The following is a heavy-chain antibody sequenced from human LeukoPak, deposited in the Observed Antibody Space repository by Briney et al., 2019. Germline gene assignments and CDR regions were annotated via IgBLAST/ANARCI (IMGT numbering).Heavy chain of an antibody. CDR2: IRPDSSAK. J-gene: IGHJ4*02. CDR1: GFTFSGQY. Sequence: GGSLRLSCVGSGFTFSGQYMSWVRQAPGNGLEWVANIRPDSSAKMYVDSVKGRFSISRDNAKNSLYLQMNSLRAEDTAVYYCARDQRYCSSSSCPWEPFDYWGQGTLVTVSS. V-gene: IGHV3-7*03. CDR3: ARDQRYCSSSSCPWEPFDY. D-gene: IGHD2-2*01.